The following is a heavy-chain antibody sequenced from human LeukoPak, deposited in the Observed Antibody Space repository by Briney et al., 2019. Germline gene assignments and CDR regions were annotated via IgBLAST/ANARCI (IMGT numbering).Heavy chain of an antibody. CDR1: GFTFSSAW. J-gene: IGHJ4*02. Sequence: GGSLRLSCAASGFTFSSAWMHWVRQAPGKGLVWVSRINSDGSTTSYADSVKGRFTISRDNAKNSLYLQMNSLRAEDTAVYYCARDQEQWLGGYFDYWGQGTLVTVSS. CDR3: ARDQEQWLGGYFDY. D-gene: IGHD6-19*01. CDR2: INSDGSTT. V-gene: IGHV3-74*01.